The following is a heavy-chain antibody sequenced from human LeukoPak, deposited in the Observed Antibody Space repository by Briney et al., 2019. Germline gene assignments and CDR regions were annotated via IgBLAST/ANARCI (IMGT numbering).Heavy chain of an antibody. V-gene: IGHV3-30-3*01. D-gene: IGHD2-8*01. CDR1: GFTFRSYA. Sequence: GRSLRLSCAASGFTFRSYAMHWVRQAPGKGLEWVAVISYDGSNTYYADSVKGRFTISRDNSKNTLYLQMNSLRAEDTAVYYCARDPMADFDYWGQGTLVTASS. CDR3: ARDPMADFDY. CDR2: ISYDGSNT. J-gene: IGHJ4*02.